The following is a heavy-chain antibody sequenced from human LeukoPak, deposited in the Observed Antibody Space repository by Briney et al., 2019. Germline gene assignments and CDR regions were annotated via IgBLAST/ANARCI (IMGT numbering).Heavy chain of an antibody. Sequence: ASVKVSCKASGYTFSDYYMHWVRQAPGQGLEWMGWINPNSGGTNYAQKFQGRVTMTRDTSISTAYMELSRLRSDDTAVYYCARDHRAVAGLDYWGQGTLVTVSS. J-gene: IGHJ4*02. V-gene: IGHV1-2*02. D-gene: IGHD6-19*01. CDR3: ARDHRAVAGLDY. CDR1: GYTFSDYY. CDR2: INPNSGGT.